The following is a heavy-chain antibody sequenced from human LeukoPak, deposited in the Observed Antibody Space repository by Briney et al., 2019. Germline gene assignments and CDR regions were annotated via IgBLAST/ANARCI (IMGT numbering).Heavy chain of an antibody. CDR2: INHSGST. J-gene: IGHJ4*02. Sequence: SSETLSLTCAVYGGSLSGYYWSWIRQPPGKGLEWIGEINHSGSTNYNPSLKSRVTISVDTSKNQFSLKLSSVTAADTAVYYCARGLGGVDYWGQGTLVTVSS. V-gene: IGHV4-34*01. CDR3: ARGLGGVDY. CDR1: GGSLSGYY.